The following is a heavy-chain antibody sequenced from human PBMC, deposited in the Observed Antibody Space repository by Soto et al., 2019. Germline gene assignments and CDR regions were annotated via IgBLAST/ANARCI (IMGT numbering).Heavy chain of an antibody. Sequence: ASVKVSCKASGYTFTSYDINWVRQATVQGLEWMGWMNPNSGNTGYAQRFQGRVTMTRNTSISTAYMELSSLRSEDTAVYYCARGWSGWYERYYMDVWGKGTTVTVS. CDR1: GYTFTSYD. CDR2: MNPNSGNT. V-gene: IGHV1-8*01. D-gene: IGHD6-19*01. J-gene: IGHJ6*03. CDR3: ARGWSGWYERYYMDV.